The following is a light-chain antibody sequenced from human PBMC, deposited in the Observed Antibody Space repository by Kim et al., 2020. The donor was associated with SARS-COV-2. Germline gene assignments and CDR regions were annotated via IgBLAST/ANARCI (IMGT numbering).Light chain of an antibody. CDR3: QTWGTGVWV. J-gene: IGLJ3*02. Sequence: QLVLTQSPSASASLGASVKLTCTLSSGHSSYAIAWHQQQPEKGPRYLMKLNSDVSHSKGDGIPDRFSGSSSGAERYLTISSLQSEDEADYYCQTWGTGVWVFGGGTQLTVL. CDR1: SGHSSYA. V-gene: IGLV4-69*01. CDR2: LNSDVSH.